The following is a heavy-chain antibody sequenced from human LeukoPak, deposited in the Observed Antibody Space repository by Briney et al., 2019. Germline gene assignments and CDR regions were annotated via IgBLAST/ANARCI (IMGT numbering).Heavy chain of an antibody. CDR1: GYIFTSYW. CDR3: ARRSGSPSVAFDI. J-gene: IGHJ3*02. CDR2: IYPGDSDT. Sequence: GASLKISCQGSGYIFTSYWIGRVRQVPGKGLEWMGIIYPGDSDTRYSPSFQGQVTISADKSISTAYLQWSSLKASDTAMYYCARRSGSPSVAFDIWGQGTMVTVSS. D-gene: IGHD1-26*01. V-gene: IGHV5-51*01.